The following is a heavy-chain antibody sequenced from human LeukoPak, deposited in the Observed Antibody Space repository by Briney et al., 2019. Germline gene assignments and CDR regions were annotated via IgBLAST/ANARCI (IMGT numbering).Heavy chain of an antibody. V-gene: IGHV3-11*04. CDR3: ARRHDYGDF. J-gene: IGHJ4*02. CDR1: GFTFSDYY. Sequence: PGGSLGLSCAASGFTFSDYYMSWIRQAPGKGLEWVSYISSSSSTISYADSVKGRFTISRDNAKNSLYLQMNSLRDEDTAVYYCARRHDYGDFWGQGTLVTVSS. CDR2: ISSSSSTI.